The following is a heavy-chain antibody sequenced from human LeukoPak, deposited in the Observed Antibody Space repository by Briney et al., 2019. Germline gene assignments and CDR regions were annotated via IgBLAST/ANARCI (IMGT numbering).Heavy chain of an antibody. CDR3: AKSSTVTKRLYFDY. CDR2: ISGSSDPT. V-gene: IGHV3-23*01. J-gene: IGHJ4*02. Sequence: RGSLRLSCAASGFTFSSYAMSWVRQPPGKGLEWVSAISGSSDPTYYADSVKGRFTISRDNSKNTLYLQMNSLRAEDTAVYYCAKSSTVTKRLYFDYWGQGTLVTVSS. CDR1: GFTFSSYA. D-gene: IGHD4-17*01.